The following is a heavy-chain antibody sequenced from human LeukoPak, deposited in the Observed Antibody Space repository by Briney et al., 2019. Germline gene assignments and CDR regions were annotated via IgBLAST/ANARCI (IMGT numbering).Heavy chain of an antibody. V-gene: IGHV3-23*01. J-gene: IGHJ3*02. CDR3: AKAIGEWAYAFDI. CDR2: ISGSAGTT. CDR1: GFTFSSYG. Sequence: PGGSLRLSCAASGFTFSSYGMNWVRQAPGKGLEWVSSISGSAGTTYYADSVKGRSTISRDNSKNTLYLQMNSLRAEDTAVYYCAKAIGEWAYAFDIWGRGTMVTVSS. D-gene: IGHD1-26*01.